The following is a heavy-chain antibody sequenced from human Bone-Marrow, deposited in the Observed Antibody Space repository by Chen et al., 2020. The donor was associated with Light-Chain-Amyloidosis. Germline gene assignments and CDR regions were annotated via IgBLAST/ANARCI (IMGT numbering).Heavy chain of an antibody. CDR3: ARRREGYNLDY. CDR1: GYTFPNYW. J-gene: IGHJ4*02. Sequence: ELQLEQSGPDVNQPGESLKLSCKGSGYTFPNYWIGWVRQRPGKGLEWRGVIYPDDSDARYSPSCEGQVTNAADKSITTAYLQWRSLKASDTARYYCARRREGYNLDYWGQGTLVTVSS. D-gene: IGHD5-12*01. V-gene: IGHV5-51*01. CDR2: IYPDDSDA.